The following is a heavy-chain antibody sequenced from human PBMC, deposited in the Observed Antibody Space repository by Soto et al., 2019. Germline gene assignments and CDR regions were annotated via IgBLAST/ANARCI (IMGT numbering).Heavy chain of an antibody. D-gene: IGHD6-19*01. Sequence: EAQLLESGGGMVQPGGSLRLSCAASGFTFDNYAMSWVRQAPGKGLEWVSTISGNGRVTYYADSVKGRFTISRDNSKNTLYLQMNSLRDEDTALYSCAQWKERQPPFFTDYWDQGTMVTVSS. CDR1: GFTFDNYA. J-gene: IGHJ4*02. V-gene: IGHV3-23*01. CDR3: AQWKERQPPFFTDY. CDR2: ISGNGRVT.